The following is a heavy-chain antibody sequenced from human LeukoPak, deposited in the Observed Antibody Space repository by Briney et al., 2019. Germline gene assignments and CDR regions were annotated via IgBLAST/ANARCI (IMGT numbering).Heavy chain of an antibody. CDR1: EFTFTDYW. CDR3: TRMAWRSRPFDY. CDR2: IKQDGREK. V-gene: IGHV3-7*01. Sequence: GESLRLSCVASEFTFTDYWMSWVRQAPGKGLEWVANIKQDGREKYYVDSVKGRFTISRDDAKNSVYLQMNNLRAEDTAVYYCTRMAWRSRPFDYWGQGSLVTVSS. D-gene: IGHD2-2*01. J-gene: IGHJ4*02.